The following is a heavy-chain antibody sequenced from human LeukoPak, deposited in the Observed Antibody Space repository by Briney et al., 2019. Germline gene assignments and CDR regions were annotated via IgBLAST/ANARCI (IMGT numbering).Heavy chain of an antibody. CDR2: IYHSGST. V-gene: IGHV4-30-2*01. J-gene: IGHJ4*02. D-gene: IGHD3-10*01. CDR1: GGSFSGYS. Sequence: SETLSLTCAVYGGSFSGYSWSWIRQPPGKGLEWIGYIYHSGSTYYNPSLKSRVTISVDRSKNQFSLKLSSVTAADTAVYYCARGPKSMVRGVIFGYWGQGTLVTVSS. CDR3: ARGPKSMVRGVIFGY.